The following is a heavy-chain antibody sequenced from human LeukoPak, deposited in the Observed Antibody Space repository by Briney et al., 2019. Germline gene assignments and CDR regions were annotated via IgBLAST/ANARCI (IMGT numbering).Heavy chain of an antibody. J-gene: IGHJ6*03. CDR2: ICTSGST. V-gene: IGHV4-61*02. CDR3: AKGVVPAAIDPVYYYYMDV. D-gene: IGHD2-2*01. Sequence: SETLSLTCTVSGGSISSGSYYWSWIRQPAGKGLEWIGRICTSGSTNYNPSLKSRVTISVDTSKNQFSLKLSSVTAADTAVYYCAKGVVPAAIDPVYYYYMDVWGKGTTVTVSS. CDR1: GGSISSGSYY.